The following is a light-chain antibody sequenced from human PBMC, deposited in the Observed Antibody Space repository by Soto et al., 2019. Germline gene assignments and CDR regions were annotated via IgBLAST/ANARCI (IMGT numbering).Light chain of an antibody. CDR1: QGIANF. CDR3: QQLNSFPIP. Sequence: IQLTLSPSSLSASVGDRVTISCRASQGIANFLAWYQQKPGKAPKLLIYGASTLQSGVPSRFSGSGSGTDFTLTISSLQPEDFATYYCQQLNSFPIPFGPGTKVDIK. J-gene: IGKJ3*01. V-gene: IGKV1-9*01. CDR2: GAS.